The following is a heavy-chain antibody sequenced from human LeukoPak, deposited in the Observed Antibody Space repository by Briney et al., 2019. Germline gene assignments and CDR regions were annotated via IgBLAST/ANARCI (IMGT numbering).Heavy chain of an antibody. CDR3: AREVYYYDRHNWFDP. Sequence: SETLSLTCTVSGGSISSYYWSWIRQPPGKGLEWIGYIYYSGSTNYNPSLKSRVTISVDTSKNQFSLKLSSVTAADTAVYYCAREVYYYDRHNWFDPWGQGTLVTVSS. J-gene: IGHJ5*02. D-gene: IGHD3-22*01. CDR1: GGSISSYY. V-gene: IGHV4-59*01. CDR2: IYYSGST.